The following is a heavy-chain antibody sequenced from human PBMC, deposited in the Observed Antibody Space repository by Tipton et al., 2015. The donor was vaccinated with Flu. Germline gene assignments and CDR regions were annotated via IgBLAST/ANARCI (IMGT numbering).Heavy chain of an antibody. Sequence: TLSLTCTVSGGSISNYYWSWIRQPAGKGLEWIGRIYSSGSTNYNPSLKSRVTMPVDTSRNQFSLRLTSVTAADTAVYYCAKGPYSGDWYRFNYWGQGTLVTVSS. CDR2: IYSSGST. CDR3: AKGPYSGDWYRFNY. D-gene: IGHD6-19*01. J-gene: IGHJ4*02. CDR1: GGSISNYY. V-gene: IGHV4-4*07.